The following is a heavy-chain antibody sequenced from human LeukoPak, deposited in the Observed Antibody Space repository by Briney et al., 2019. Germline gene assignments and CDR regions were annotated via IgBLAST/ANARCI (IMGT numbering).Heavy chain of an antibody. J-gene: IGHJ6*03. Sequence: GGSLRLSCAASGFTFSSYNMNWVRQAPGKRLEWVSSISLVSGHIYYAESVKGRFTISRDNAKNSLYLQRDSLRVEDTAVYYCSRVYTNRWVSGYLYMDVWGKGTTVTVSS. D-gene: IGHD6-13*01. CDR2: ISLVSGHI. CDR1: GFTFSSYN. CDR3: SRVYTNRWVSGYLYMDV. V-gene: IGHV3-21*01.